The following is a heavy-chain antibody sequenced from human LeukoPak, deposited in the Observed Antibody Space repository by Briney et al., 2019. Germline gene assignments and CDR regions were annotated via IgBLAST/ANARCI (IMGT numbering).Heavy chain of an antibody. Sequence: ASVKVSCKASGGTFSSYAISWVRQAPGQGLEWMGGIIPIFGTANYAQKFQGRVTITADESTSTAYMELSSLRSDDTAVYYCARDPPGITIFGVPPEDDAFDIWGQGTMVTVSS. CDR2: IIPIFGTA. CDR1: GGTFSSYA. J-gene: IGHJ3*02. D-gene: IGHD3-3*01. CDR3: ARDPPGITIFGVPPEDDAFDI. V-gene: IGHV1-69*13.